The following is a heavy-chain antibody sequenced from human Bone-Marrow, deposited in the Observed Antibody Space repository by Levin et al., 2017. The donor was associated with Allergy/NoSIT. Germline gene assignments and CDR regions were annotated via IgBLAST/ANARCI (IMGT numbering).Heavy chain of an antibody. V-gene: IGHV3-7*01. J-gene: IGHJ4*02. Sequence: GGSLRLSCAASGFTFSDYWMSWVRQAPGKGLEWVANIKQDGSEKFYVESVKGRFSISRDNAKNSLFLQMDSLRADDTAVYYCARKPPDYWGQGTLVTVSS. CDR2: IKQDGSEK. CDR3: ARKPPDY. CDR1: GFTFSDYW.